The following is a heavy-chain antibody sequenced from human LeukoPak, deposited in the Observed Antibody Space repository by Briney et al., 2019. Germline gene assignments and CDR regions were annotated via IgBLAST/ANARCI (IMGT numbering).Heavy chain of an antibody. CDR2: ISGSGDTI. CDR1: GFTFSTYT. CDR3: AKESGVAAFDI. Sequence: PGGSLRLSCAASGFTFSTYTMNWVRQAPGKGLEWVSGISGSGDTIYYADSVKGRFTISRDNSKNTVYMQMNSLRAEDTAAYYCAKESGVAAFDIWGQGTVVTVSS. V-gene: IGHV3-23*01. J-gene: IGHJ3*02. D-gene: IGHD2-8*01.